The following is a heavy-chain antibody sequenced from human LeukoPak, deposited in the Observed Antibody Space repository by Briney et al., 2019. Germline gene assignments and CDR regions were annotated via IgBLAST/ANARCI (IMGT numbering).Heavy chain of an antibody. CDR2: IYHSGST. CDR3: ARGTAHYDYVWGSYRSGYYFDY. CDR1: GGSISSYY. D-gene: IGHD3-16*02. V-gene: IGHV4-59*12. J-gene: IGHJ4*02. Sequence: SETLSLTCTVSGGSISSYYWSWIRQPPGKGLEWIGYIYHSGSTYYNPSLKSRVTISVDRSKNQFSLKLSSVTAADTAVYYCARGTAHYDYVWGSYRSGYYFDYWGQGTLVTVSS.